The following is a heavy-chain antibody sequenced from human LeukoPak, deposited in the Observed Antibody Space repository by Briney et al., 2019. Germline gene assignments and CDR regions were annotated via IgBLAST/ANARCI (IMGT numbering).Heavy chain of an antibody. CDR2: IYHSGRT. Sequence: SETLSLTCAVSGYSISSGYSWGWLRQPPGKGLEWIGSIYHSGRTSYNPPLKSLVTISVDTSKNQFSLKLSSVTAADTAVYYCARGSHYYYGMDVWGKGTTVTVSS. CDR1: GYSISSGYS. CDR3: ARGSHYYYGMDV. J-gene: IGHJ6*04. V-gene: IGHV4-38-2*01.